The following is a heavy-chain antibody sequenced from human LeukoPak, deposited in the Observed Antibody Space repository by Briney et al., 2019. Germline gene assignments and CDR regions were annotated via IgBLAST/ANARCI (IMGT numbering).Heavy chain of an antibody. CDR3: ARDRSHSSSSADY. CDR1: GYTFTGYY. D-gene: IGHD6-6*01. CDR2: INPNSGGT. J-gene: IGHJ4*02. Sequence: GASVKVSCKASGYTFTGYYMHWVRQAPGQGLEWMGWINPNSGGTNYAQKFQGRVTMTRDTSISTAYMELSRLRSDDTAVYYCARDRSHSSSSADYWGQGTLVTVSS. V-gene: IGHV1-2*02.